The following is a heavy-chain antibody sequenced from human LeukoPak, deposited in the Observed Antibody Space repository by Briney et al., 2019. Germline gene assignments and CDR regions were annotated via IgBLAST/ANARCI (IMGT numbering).Heavy chain of an antibody. CDR1: GFTFSSYW. CDR3: ARRAGGYSHPYDY. Sequence: GGSLRLSCAASGFTFSSYWMSWVRQAPGKGLEWVSGIGGRDGVTTYYTSSVKGRFTISRDNSKNTLYLQMNSLRAEDTAVYYCARRAGGYSHPYDYWGQGILVTVSS. D-gene: IGHD4-23*01. J-gene: IGHJ4*02. CDR2: IGGRDGVTT. V-gene: IGHV3-23*01.